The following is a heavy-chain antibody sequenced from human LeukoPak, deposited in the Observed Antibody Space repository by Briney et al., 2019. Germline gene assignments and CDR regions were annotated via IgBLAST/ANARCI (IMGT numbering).Heavy chain of an antibody. J-gene: IGHJ4*02. Sequence: SETLPLTCTVSGGSISSGSYYCGWVRQPPGKGLEWIGSISYSGTTYYNLSLKSRVTLSVDTSKNQFSLKLSSVTAAGTPLYYCARHLRGGSIWFDYCGQGTLVTVSS. D-gene: IGHD6-13*01. V-gene: IGHV4-39*01. CDR3: ARHLRGGSIWFDY. CDR2: ISYSGTT. CDR1: GGSISSGSYY.